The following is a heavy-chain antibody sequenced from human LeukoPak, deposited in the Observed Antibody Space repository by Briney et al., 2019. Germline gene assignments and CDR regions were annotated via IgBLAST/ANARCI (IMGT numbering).Heavy chain of an antibody. CDR2: MNPNSGNT. V-gene: IGHV1-8*03. CDR1: GYTFTSYD. CDR3: ARVGATTPRGGAFDI. Sequence: ASVKVSCKASGYTFTSYDINWVRQATGQGLEWMGWMNPNSGNTGYAQKFQGRVTITRNTSISTAYMELSRLRSDDTAVYYCARVGATTPRGGAFDIWGQGTMVTVSS. D-gene: IGHD1-26*01. J-gene: IGHJ3*02.